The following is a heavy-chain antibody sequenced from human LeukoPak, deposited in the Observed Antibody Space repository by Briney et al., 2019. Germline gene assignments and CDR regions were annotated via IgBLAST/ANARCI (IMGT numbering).Heavy chain of an antibody. J-gene: IGHJ4*02. CDR1: GGSISSSSYY. D-gene: IGHD2-21*02. CDR3: ARHRAVVTAILLYYFDY. Sequence: PSETLSLTCTVSGGSISSSSYYWGWIRQPPGKGLEWIGSIYYSGSTYYNPSLKSRVTISVDTSKNQFSPKLSSVTAADTAVYYCARHRAVVTAILLYYFDYWGQGTLFTVSS. V-gene: IGHV4-39*01. CDR2: IYYSGST.